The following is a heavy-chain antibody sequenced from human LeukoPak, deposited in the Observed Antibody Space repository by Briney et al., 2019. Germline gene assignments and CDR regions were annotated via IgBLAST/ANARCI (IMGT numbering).Heavy chain of an antibody. CDR3: ARDLSGVTGYTYGRGIDY. D-gene: IGHD5-18*01. Sequence: GGSLRLSCAASGFTFSSYAMSWVRQAPGKGLEWVGNINQEGSERNHGDSVNGRFTISRDNAKTSLYLQMNSLRAEDTAVYYCARDLSGVTGYTYGRGIDYWGQGTLVTVSS. CDR2: INQEGSER. J-gene: IGHJ4*02. CDR1: GFTFSSYA. V-gene: IGHV3-7*01.